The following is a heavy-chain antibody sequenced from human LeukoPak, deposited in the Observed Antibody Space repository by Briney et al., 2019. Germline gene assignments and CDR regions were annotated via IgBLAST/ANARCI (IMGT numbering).Heavy chain of an antibody. D-gene: IGHD2-21*02. CDR1: GFTFSSYW. V-gene: IGHV3-7*01. CDR3: ARVGGAYCGGDCYAN. Sequence: PGGSLRLSCAASGFTFSSYWMSWVRQAPGKGLEWVANIKQDGSEKNYVDSVKGRFTISRDNAKNSLYLQMNRLRAEDTAVYYCARVGGAYCGGDCYANWGQGTLVTVSS. CDR2: IKQDGSEK. J-gene: IGHJ4*02.